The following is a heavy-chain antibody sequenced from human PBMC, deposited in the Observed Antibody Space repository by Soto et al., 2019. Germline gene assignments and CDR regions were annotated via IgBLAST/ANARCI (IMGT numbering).Heavy chain of an antibody. V-gene: IGHV4-59*01. D-gene: IGHD4-17*01. CDR1: GGSISSYY. CDR2: IYYSGST. CDR3: ARAGYGDYVGGMDV. Sequence: PSETLSLTCTVSGGSISSYYWSWIRQPPGKGLEWIGYIYYSGSTNYNPSLKSRVTISVDTSKNQFSLKLSSVTAADTAVYYCARAGYGDYVGGMDVWGQGTTVTVS. J-gene: IGHJ6*02.